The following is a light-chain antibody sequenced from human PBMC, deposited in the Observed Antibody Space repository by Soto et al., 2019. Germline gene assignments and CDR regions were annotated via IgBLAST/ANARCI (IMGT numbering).Light chain of an antibody. J-gene: IGLJ2*01. V-gene: IGLV3-21*02. CDR3: QVWDSSSDHVV. CDR2: DDS. CDR1: NIGSKS. Sequence: SYELTQPPSVSVAPGQTARITCGGNNIGSKSVHWYQQKPRQAPVPVVYDDSDRPSGIPERFSGSNSGNTATLTISRVEAGDEADYYCQVWDSSSDHVVFGGGTKLTVL.